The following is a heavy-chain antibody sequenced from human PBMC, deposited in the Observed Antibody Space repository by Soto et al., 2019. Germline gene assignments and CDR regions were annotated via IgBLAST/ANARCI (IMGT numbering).Heavy chain of an antibody. V-gene: IGHV1-18*01. J-gene: IGHJ6*02. CDR3: ARIGYCSSTSCPNYYYYYGIDV. CDR1: GYSFTSYG. CDR2: ISAYNGNT. Sequence: ARVKVYCKAAGYSFTSYGSRWGRQAPGQGREGMGWISAYNGNTNYAQKLQGRVTMTPDTSTSTAYMELRSLRSDHTAVYYCARIGYCSSTSCPNYYYYYGIDVWGQGTTVTVSS. D-gene: IGHD2-2*01.